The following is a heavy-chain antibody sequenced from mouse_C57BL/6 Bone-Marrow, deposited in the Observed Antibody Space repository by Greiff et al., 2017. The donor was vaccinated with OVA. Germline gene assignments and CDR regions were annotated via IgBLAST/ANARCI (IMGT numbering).Heavy chain of an antibody. Sequence: VQLQQSGAELVRPGTSVKVSCKASGYAFTNYLIEWVKQRPGQGLEWIGVINPGSGGTIYNEKFKGKATLTVDKSSSTAYMQLSSLTSEDSAVYFCARGSLTDWYFDVWGTGTTVTVSS. CDR3: ARGSLTDWYFDV. CDR2: INPGSGGT. CDR1: GYAFTNYL. V-gene: IGHV1-54*01. J-gene: IGHJ1*03.